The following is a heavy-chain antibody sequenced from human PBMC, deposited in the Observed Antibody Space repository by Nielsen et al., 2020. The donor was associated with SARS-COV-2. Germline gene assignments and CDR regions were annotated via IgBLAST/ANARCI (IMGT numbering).Heavy chain of an antibody. Sequence: SETLSLTCTVSGGSISSYYWSWIRQPPGKGLDWIGYIYYSGSTNYNPSLKSRVTISVDTSKNQFSLKLSSVTAADTAVYYCARLVRITIFRLDPQVLFDYWGQGTLVTVSS. CDR3: ARLVRITIFRLDPQVLFDY. CDR1: GGSISSYY. CDR2: IYYSGST. J-gene: IGHJ4*02. D-gene: IGHD3-9*01. V-gene: IGHV4-59*08.